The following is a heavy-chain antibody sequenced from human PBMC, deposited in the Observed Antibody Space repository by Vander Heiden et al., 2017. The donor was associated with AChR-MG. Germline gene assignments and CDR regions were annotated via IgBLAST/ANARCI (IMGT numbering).Heavy chain of an antibody. CDR2: FSGDGYRT. CDR1: GFSFTSYA. CDR3: ARLMGHCTGGSCYGFDF. J-gene: IGHJ4*02. V-gene: IGHV3-23*01. D-gene: IGHD2-15*01. Sequence: EVQLLESGGDLVQPGGSLTLSCTASGFSFTSYAIPWVRPAPGKGLEWVSSFSGDGYRTYYADSVKGRFTFSRDTSKNTLYLQMNSLRADDTAVYYCARLMGHCTGGSCYGFDFWGQGTLVTVSS.